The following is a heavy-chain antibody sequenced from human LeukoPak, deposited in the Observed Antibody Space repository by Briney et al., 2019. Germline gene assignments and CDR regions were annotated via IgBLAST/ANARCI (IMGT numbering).Heavy chain of an antibody. Sequence: GGSLRLSCAASGFTFSSYWMHWVRQAPGKGLVWVSRINSDGSSTSYADSVKGRFTISRDNAKNTLYLQMNSLRAEDTAVYYCARALPGSATPLDYYYYYMDVWGKGTTVTISS. V-gene: IGHV3-74*01. J-gene: IGHJ6*03. CDR1: GFTFSSYW. CDR2: INSDGSST. D-gene: IGHD2-15*01. CDR3: ARALPGSATPLDYYYYYMDV.